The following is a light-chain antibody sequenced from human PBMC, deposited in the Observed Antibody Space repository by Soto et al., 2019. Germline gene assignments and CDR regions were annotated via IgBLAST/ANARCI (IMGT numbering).Light chain of an antibody. CDR2: GAS. Sequence: EIVLTQSPGTLSLSPGERATLSCRASQSVSSNLAWYQQKPGQAPRLLIYGASNRATGIPARFSGSGSGTDFTLTISSLEPEDFAVYYCQQRRSWPLTFGGGTKVDNK. CDR1: QSVSSN. CDR3: QQRRSWPLT. V-gene: IGKV3-11*01. J-gene: IGKJ4*01.